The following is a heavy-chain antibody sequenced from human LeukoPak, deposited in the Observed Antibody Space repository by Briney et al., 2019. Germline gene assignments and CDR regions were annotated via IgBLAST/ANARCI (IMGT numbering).Heavy chain of an antibody. CDR2: ISAYNGNT. Sequence: ASVKVSCKASGYTFTSCGISWVRQAPGQGLEWMGWISAYNGNTNYAQKLQGRVTMTTDTSTSTAYMELRSLRSDDTAVYYCARDEEELTLWFGELLHVPGYWGQGTLVTVSS. J-gene: IGHJ4*02. V-gene: IGHV1-18*01. CDR3: ARDEEELTLWFGELLHVPGY. CDR1: GYTFTSCG. D-gene: IGHD3-10*01.